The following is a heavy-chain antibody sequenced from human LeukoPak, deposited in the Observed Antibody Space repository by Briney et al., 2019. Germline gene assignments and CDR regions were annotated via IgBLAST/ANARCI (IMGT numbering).Heavy chain of an antibody. J-gene: IGHJ4*02. Sequence: SETLSLTCAVSGGSISSSNWWSWVRQPPGKGLEWIGEIYHSGSTNYNPSLKSRVTISVDKSKNQFSLKLSSVTAADTAVYYCARAKVVPAATFDYWGQGTLVTVSS. CDR2: IYHSGST. CDR3: ARAKVVPAATFDY. V-gene: IGHV4-4*02. D-gene: IGHD2-2*01. CDR1: GGSISSSNW.